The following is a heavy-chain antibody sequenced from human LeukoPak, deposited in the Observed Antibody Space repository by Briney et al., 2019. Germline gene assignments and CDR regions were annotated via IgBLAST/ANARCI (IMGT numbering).Heavy chain of an antibody. CDR1: GASISSCY. D-gene: IGHD3-10*01. J-gene: IGHJ4*02. V-gene: IGHV4-59*12. CDR3: ARDEF. CDR2: IYYSGST. Sequence: SETLSLTGTVLGASISSCYSSWIRQPPGKGLEWIGSIYYSGSTYYNPSLKSRVTISVDTSKNQFSLKLSSVTAADTAVYYWARDEFWGQGTLVTVSS.